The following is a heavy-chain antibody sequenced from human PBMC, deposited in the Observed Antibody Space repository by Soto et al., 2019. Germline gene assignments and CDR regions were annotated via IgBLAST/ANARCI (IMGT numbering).Heavy chain of an antibody. CDR2: INPNSGGT. CDR1: GYTFTGYY. CDR3: ARATIPAAIYDY. V-gene: IGHV1-2*04. J-gene: IGHJ4*02. Sequence: ASVKVSCKASGYTFTGYYMHWVRQAPGQGLEWMGWINPNSGGTNYAQKIQGWVTMTRDTSISTAYMELSRLRSDDTAVYYCARATIPAAIYDYWGQGTLVTVSS. D-gene: IGHD2-2*01.